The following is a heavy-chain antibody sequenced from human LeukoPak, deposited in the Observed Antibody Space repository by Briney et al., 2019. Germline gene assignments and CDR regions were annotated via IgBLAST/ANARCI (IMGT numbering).Heavy chain of an antibody. D-gene: IGHD3-22*01. CDR1: GGSISSYY. CDR2: IYYSGIT. V-gene: IGHV4-59*01. CDR3: ASPSRGDYYDSSGNGYAFDI. J-gene: IGHJ3*02. Sequence: SETLSLTCTVSGGSISSYYWNWIRQPPGKGLEWIGYIYYSGITNYNPSLKSRVTISVDASKNQFSLKLSSVTAADTAVYYCASPSRGDYYDSSGNGYAFDIWGQGTMVTVSS.